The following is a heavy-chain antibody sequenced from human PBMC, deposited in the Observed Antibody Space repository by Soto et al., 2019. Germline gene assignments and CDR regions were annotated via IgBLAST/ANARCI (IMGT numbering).Heavy chain of an antibody. V-gene: IGHV3-30-3*01. CDR3: ARVSSSSWYSSRASYGMDV. CDR1: GFTFSSYA. J-gene: IGHJ6*02. CDR2: ISYDGSNK. Sequence: GGSLRLSCAASGFTFSSYAMHWVRQAPGKGLEWVAVISYDGSNKYYADSVKGRFTISRDNSKNTLYLQMNSLRAEDTAVYYCARVSSSSWYSSRASYGMDVWGQGTTVTVSS. D-gene: IGHD6-13*01.